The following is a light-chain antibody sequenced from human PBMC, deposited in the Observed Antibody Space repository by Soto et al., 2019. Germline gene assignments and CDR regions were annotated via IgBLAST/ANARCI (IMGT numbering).Light chain of an antibody. Sequence: DIPMSQSPSTLSASVGDRVTITCRASRSRTRWLAWYQQKPGRAPKLLIYETSILQSGVPSRFSGSGSGTDFTLTIRGVQPDDIATYYCQQYRTLWTFGQGTRVEVK. CDR1: RSRTRW. CDR2: ETS. V-gene: IGKV1-5*03. CDR3: QQYRTLWT. J-gene: IGKJ1*01.